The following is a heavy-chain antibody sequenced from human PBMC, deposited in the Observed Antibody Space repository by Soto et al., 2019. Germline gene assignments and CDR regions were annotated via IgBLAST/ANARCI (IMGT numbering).Heavy chain of an antibody. Sequence: QVQLVQSGAEVKKPGASVKVSCKASGYTFTSYYIHWVRQAPGHGLEWMGIINHSGGSTSYARKFQGRVTMTRDTSTSTVFMELSSLGSEDTAVYYCARAGDCSGATCFIYYFAMDVWGQGTTVTVSS. D-gene: IGHD2-2*01. CDR2: INHSGGST. CDR1: GYTFTSYY. V-gene: IGHV1-46*01. J-gene: IGHJ6*02. CDR3: ARAGDCSGATCFIYYFAMDV.